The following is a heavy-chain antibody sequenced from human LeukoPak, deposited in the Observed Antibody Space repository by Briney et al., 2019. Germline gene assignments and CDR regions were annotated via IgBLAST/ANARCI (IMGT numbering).Heavy chain of an antibody. CDR3: ARGGITVVRGVIITPGDFDY. D-gene: IGHD3-10*01. CDR2: ISSSGSTI. J-gene: IGHJ4*02. CDR1: GFTFSTFE. Sequence: PGGSLRLSCAASGFTFSTFEMNWVRQAPGKGLGWVSYISSSGSTIYYADSVKGRFTISRDNAKNSLYLQMNSLRADDTAVYYCARGGITVVRGVIITPGDFDYWGQGSLVTVSS. V-gene: IGHV3-48*03.